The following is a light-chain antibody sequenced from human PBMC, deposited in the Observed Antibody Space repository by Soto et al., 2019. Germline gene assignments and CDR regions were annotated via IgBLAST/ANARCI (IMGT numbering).Light chain of an antibody. CDR1: QGISSY. CDR3: QQLNSSPS. Sequence: IQLTQSPSSLSASVGDRVTITCRASQGISSYLAWYQQKPGKAPKLLIYAASTLQSGVPSRFSGSGSGTDCTLTISSLQPEDFATYSCQQLNSSPSFGPGTKVDIK. J-gene: IGKJ3*01. V-gene: IGKV1-9*01. CDR2: AAS.